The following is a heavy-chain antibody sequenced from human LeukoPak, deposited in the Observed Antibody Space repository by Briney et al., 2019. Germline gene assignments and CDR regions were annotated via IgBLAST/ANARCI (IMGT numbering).Heavy chain of an antibody. CDR3: AKDISVGYSSGWYDARGYFDL. V-gene: IGHV3-7*01. Sequence: PGGSLRLSCAASGFTFSSYWMSWVRQAPGKGLEWVANVKQDGSEKYYVDSVKGRFTISRDNAKNSLYLQMNSLRAEDTAVYYCAKDISVGYSSGWYDARGYFDLWGRGTLVTVSS. D-gene: IGHD6-19*01. CDR1: GFTFSSYW. CDR2: VKQDGSEK. J-gene: IGHJ2*01.